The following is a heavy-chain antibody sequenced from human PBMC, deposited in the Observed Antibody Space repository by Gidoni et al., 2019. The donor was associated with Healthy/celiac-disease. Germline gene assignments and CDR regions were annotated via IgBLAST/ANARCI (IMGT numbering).Heavy chain of an antibody. CDR1: GGTFSSYA. CDR3: ARDLGGTYYDILTGYFRGGWFDP. D-gene: IGHD3-9*01. J-gene: IGHJ5*02. CDR2: IIPIFGTA. V-gene: IGHV1-69*01. Sequence: QVQLVQSGAEVKKPGSSVKVSCKASGGTFSSYAISWVRQAPGQGLEWMGGIIPIFGTANYAQKFQGRVTITADESTSTAYMELSSLRSEDTAVYYCARDLGGTYYDILTGYFRGGWFDPWGQGTLVTVSS.